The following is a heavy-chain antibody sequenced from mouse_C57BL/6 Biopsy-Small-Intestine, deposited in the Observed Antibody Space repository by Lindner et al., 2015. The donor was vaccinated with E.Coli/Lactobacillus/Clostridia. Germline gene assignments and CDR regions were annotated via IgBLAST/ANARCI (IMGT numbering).Heavy chain of an antibody. CDR1: GYTFTDYN. Sequence: VQLQESGPELVKPGTTVKMSCKASGYTFTDYNMRWVKQSHGKSLEWIGYINPKTGKPTYNQKFKDRATLTVNKSASAAYMELRSLTWDDSAVYYCAAYGYDFDNWGQGTTLTLSS. D-gene: IGHD2-2*01. J-gene: IGHJ2*01. CDR2: INPKTGKP. V-gene: IGHV1-22*01. CDR3: AAYGYDFDN.